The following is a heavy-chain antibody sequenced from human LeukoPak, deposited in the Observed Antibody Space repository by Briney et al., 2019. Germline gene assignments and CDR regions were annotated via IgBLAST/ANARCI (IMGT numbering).Heavy chain of an antibody. CDR1: GFTFSSYA. D-gene: IGHD2-21*01. Sequence: PGGSLRLSCAASGFTFSSYAMHWVRQAPGKGLEWVAAISFYGNDKYYADSVKGRLTISRDNSKNTLYLQMDGLRAEDTAVYFCAKSVVVITFRFDSWGQGTQVTVSS. J-gene: IGHJ4*02. CDR2: ISFYGNDK. V-gene: IGHV3-30*04. CDR3: AKSVVVITFRFDS.